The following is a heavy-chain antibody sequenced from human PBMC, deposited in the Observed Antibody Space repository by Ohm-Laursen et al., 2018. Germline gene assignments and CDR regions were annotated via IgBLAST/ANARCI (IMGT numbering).Heavy chain of an antibody. V-gene: IGHV3-9*01. D-gene: IGHD4-23*01. CDR2: ITWNSGTI. CDR1: GFTFDDYA. CDR3: ARVTLDDYGGNSQGFDP. Sequence: SLRLSCAASGFTFDDYAMHWVRQAPGKGLEWVSGITWNSGTITYADSVKGRFTISRDNAKNSLYLQMNSLRAEDTAVYYCARVTLDDYGGNSQGFDPWGQGTLVTVSS. J-gene: IGHJ5*02.